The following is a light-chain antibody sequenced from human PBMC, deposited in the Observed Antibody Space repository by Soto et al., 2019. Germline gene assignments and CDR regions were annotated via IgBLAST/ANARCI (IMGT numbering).Light chain of an antibody. Sequence: IQLTQSPSSLSASVGDRVTVTCRASQGIGTYLVWYQQKSGKAPTVLIYASSTLQTGVPSRFSGSGSGTDFSLTISSLHPEDFATYYCQKYNSAPLTFGGGTKVDIK. CDR3: QKYNSAPLT. CDR1: QGIGTY. CDR2: ASS. J-gene: IGKJ4*01. V-gene: IGKV1-9*01.